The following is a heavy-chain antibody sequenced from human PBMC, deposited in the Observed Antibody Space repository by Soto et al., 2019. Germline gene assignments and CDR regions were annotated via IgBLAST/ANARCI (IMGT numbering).Heavy chain of an antibody. V-gene: IGHV3-30*18. CDR1: GFTFSNFG. D-gene: IGHD3-3*01. J-gene: IGHJ4*02. Sequence: GGSLRLSCAASGFTFSNFGMHWVRQAPGKGLEWVAAISADGSDKYFSGSVKGRFTISRDNSKNTLFLQMNSLRVEDTAVYYCVKGSDVARQELDYWGQGTLVTVPQ. CDR3: VKGSDVARQELDY. CDR2: ISADGSDK.